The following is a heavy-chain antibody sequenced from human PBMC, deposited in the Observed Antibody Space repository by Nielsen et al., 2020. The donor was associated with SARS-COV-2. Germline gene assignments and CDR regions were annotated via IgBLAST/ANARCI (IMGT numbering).Heavy chain of an antibody. D-gene: IGHD2-8*02. V-gene: IGHV4-4*02. CDR3: ARSAWSRASFDY. Sequence: GSLRLSCAVSGGSISSSNWWSWVRQPPGKGLEWIGEIYHSGSTNYNPSLKSRVTISVDKSKNQFSLKLSSVTAADTAVYYCARSAWSRASFDYWGQGTLVTVSS. CDR1: GGSISSSNW. CDR2: IYHSGST. J-gene: IGHJ4*02.